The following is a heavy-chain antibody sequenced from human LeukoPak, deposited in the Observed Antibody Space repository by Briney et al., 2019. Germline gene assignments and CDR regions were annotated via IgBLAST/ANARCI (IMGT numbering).Heavy chain of an antibody. D-gene: IGHD6-19*01. J-gene: IGHJ4*02. Sequence: GGSLRLSCAASGFTFDDCAMHWVRQAPGKGLEWVSGISWNSGSIGYADSVKGRFTISRDNAKNSLYLQMNSLRAEDMALYYCTTGYSSGWQWGPFDYWGQGTLVTVSS. CDR1: GFTFDDCA. CDR3: TTGYSSGWQWGPFDY. V-gene: IGHV3-9*03. CDR2: ISWNSGSI.